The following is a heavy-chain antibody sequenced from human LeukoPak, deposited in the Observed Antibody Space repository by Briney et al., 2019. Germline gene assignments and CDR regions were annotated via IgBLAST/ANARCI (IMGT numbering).Heavy chain of an antibody. CDR1: GFTFSDYY. Sequence: PGGSLRLSCAASGFTFSDYYMSWIRQAPGKGLEWVSYISSSGSTIYYADSVKGRFTISRDNAKNSLYLQMNSLRAEDTAVYYCVRRYCSSTSCYTHNWFDPWGQGTLVTVSS. D-gene: IGHD2-2*02. V-gene: IGHV3-11*04. CDR3: VRRYCSSTSCYTHNWFDP. CDR2: ISSSGSTI. J-gene: IGHJ5*02.